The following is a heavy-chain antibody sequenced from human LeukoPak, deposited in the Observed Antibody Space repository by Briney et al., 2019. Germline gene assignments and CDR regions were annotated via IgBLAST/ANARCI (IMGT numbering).Heavy chain of an antibody. Sequence: SETLSLTCTVSGGSISSYYWSWIRQPPGKGLEWIGYIYYSGSTNYNPSLKSRVTISVDTSKNQFSLKLSSVTAADTAVYYCARHGLGRDGYNSGRSWFDPWGRGTLVTVSS. CDR2: IYYSGST. CDR1: GGSISSYY. CDR3: ARHGLGRDGYNSGRSWFDP. J-gene: IGHJ5*02. D-gene: IGHD5-24*01. V-gene: IGHV4-59*08.